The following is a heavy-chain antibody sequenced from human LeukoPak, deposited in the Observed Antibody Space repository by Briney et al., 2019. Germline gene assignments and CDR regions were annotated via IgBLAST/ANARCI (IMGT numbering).Heavy chain of an antibody. V-gene: IGHV4-59*01. CDR3: ARYGGGIGEDWFDP. J-gene: IGHJ5*02. Sequence: SETLSLTCTVSGVSISSYYWSWIRQPPGKGLEWIGYIYYSGSTNYNPSLKSRVTISVDTSKNQFSLKLSSVTAADTAVYYCARYGGGIGEDWFDPWGQGTLVTVSS. CDR1: GVSISSYY. CDR2: IYYSGST. D-gene: IGHD2-15*01.